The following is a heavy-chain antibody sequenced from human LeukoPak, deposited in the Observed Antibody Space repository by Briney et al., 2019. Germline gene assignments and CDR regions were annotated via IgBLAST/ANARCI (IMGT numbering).Heavy chain of an antibody. V-gene: IGHV5-51*01. D-gene: IGHD6-13*01. Sequence: GESLKISCKGSGYSFTSYWIGWVRQMPGKGLEWMGIIYPGDSDTRYSPSFQGQVTISADKSISTAYLQWSSLKASDTAMYYCARAYSSSRGFTGWFDPWGQGTLVTVSS. CDR1: GYSFTSYW. CDR2: IYPGDSDT. CDR3: ARAYSSSRGFTGWFDP. J-gene: IGHJ5*02.